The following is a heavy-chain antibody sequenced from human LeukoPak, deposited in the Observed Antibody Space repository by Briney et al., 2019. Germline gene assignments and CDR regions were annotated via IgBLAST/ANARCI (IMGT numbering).Heavy chain of an antibody. CDR2: ISSSGVST. V-gene: IGHV3-23*01. Sequence: GGSLRLSCAASGSTLSNYAMTWIRQAPGKGLEWGAGISSSGVSTYYADSVKGPFTISRDNSKNRLYLPMNSLRVEDTAVYYCAKDLNSSTWAPEYWGQGALATISS. J-gene: IGHJ4*02. D-gene: IGHD6-13*01. CDR1: GSTLSNYA. CDR3: AKDLNSSTWAPEY.